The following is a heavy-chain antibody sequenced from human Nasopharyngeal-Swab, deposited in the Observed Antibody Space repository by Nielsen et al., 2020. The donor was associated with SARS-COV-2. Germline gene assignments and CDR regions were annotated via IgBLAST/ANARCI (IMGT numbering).Heavy chain of an antibody. CDR2: IYWDDDK. CDR1: GGSISSYYW. CDR3: AHRLIAVAGAYFDY. Sequence: TLSLTCTVSGGSISSYYWSWIRQPPGKALEWLALIYWDDDKRYSPSLKSRLTITKDTSKNQVVLTMTNMDPVDTATYYCAHRLIAVAGAYFDYWGQGTLVTVSS. D-gene: IGHD6-19*01. V-gene: IGHV2-5*08. J-gene: IGHJ4*02.